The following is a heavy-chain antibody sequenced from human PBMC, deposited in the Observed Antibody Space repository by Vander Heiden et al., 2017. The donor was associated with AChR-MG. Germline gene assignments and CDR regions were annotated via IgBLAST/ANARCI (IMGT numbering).Heavy chain of an antibody. D-gene: IGHD2-2*01. CDR2: INAGNGDT. V-gene: IGHV1-3*01. Sequence: QVQLVQSGGEVKKPGASVKVSCQASRNSYTTYAIHWVRQAPGQSLEWMGWINAGNGDTKYSQNFQGRLTITRDTSASTAYMELSSLRSEETAIYYCARGYCSSTSCQYYPDYWGQGTLVTVSS. CDR3: ARGYCSSTSCQYYPDY. CDR1: RNSYTTYA. J-gene: IGHJ4*02.